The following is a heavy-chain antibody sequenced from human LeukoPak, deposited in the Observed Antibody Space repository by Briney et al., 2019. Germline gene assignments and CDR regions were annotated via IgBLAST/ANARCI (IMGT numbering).Heavy chain of an antibody. Sequence: PSETLSLTCAVSGGSISSSNWWSWVRRPPGKGLEWIGEIYHSGSTNYNPSLKSRVTISVDKSKNQFSLKLSSVTAADTAVYYCARDRCSSTSCYVGVGWFDPWGQGTLVTVSS. CDR3: ARDRCSSTSCYVGVGWFDP. CDR2: IYHSGST. CDR1: GGSISSSNW. J-gene: IGHJ5*02. V-gene: IGHV4-4*02. D-gene: IGHD2-2*01.